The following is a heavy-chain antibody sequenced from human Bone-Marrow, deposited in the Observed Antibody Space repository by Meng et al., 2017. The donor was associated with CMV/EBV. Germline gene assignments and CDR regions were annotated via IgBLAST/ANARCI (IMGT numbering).Heavy chain of an antibody. V-gene: IGHV3-48*04. Sequence: ESLKISCASSGFTFRNYWMSWVRQAPGKGLEWVSYISSSSSTIYYADSVKGRFTISRDNAKNSLYLQMNSLRAEGTAGYYCASPDIVVVPAATLRGVVMDVWGQGTTVTVSS. CDR3: ASPDIVVVPAATLRGVVMDV. CDR2: ISSSSSTI. D-gene: IGHD2-2*01. CDR1: GFTFRNYW. J-gene: IGHJ6*02.